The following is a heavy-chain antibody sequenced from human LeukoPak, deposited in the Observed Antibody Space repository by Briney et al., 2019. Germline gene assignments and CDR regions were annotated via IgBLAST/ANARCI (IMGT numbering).Heavy chain of an antibody. CDR3: ARTYYYDSSGYLTTSYYFDY. D-gene: IGHD3-22*01. V-gene: IGHV1-18*01. CDR2: ISAYNGNT. CDR1: GYIFTSYG. Sequence: GASVKVSCKASGYIFTSYGISWVRQAPGQGLEWMGWISAYNGNTNYAQKLQGRVTMTTDTSTSTAYMELRSLRSDDTAVYYCARTYYYDSSGYLTTSYYFDYWGQGTLVTVSS. J-gene: IGHJ4*02.